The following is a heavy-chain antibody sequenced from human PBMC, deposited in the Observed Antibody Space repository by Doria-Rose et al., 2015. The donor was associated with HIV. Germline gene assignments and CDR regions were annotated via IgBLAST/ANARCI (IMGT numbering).Heavy chain of an antibody. Sequence: VQLVESGGGLVRPGGSLRLSCATSGFTFSSHRINWVRQAPGNGLEWVSSISSTSAYLNYADSVRGRFTISRDNARNSLYLQMDSLRAEDTAIYYCATGVTLDYWGQGTLVTVSS. D-gene: IGHD3-10*01. CDR1: GFTFSSHR. CDR2: ISSTSAYL. CDR3: ATGVTLDY. V-gene: IGHV3-21*01. J-gene: IGHJ4*02.